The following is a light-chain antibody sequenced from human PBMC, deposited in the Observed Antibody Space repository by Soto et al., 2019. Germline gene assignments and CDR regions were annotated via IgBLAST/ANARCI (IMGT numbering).Light chain of an antibody. CDR2: GTS. J-gene: IGKJ1*01. CDR3: QHYGSSRT. Sequence: IVLTQYPGTLSLSPGERATLSCRASQGVSRNYLAWYQQKSGQAPRLLLYGTSSRATGIPERFSGIGSGTDFPLTISRLEPEDFAVDDCQHYGSSRTFGQGTKVDIK. V-gene: IGKV3-20*01. CDR1: QGVSRNY.